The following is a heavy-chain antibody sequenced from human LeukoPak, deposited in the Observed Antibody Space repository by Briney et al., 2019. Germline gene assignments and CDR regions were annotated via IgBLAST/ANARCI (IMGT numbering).Heavy chain of an antibody. J-gene: IGHJ6*03. CDR1: GFTFSDYW. Sequence: GGSLRLSCAASGFTFSDYWMHWVRQAPGKGLVWVSRISSDGSRVTYADSVKGRFTISRDNAKNSLYLQMNSLRAEDTALYYCARSYSSSPDYYYYMDVWGKGTTVTVSS. CDR3: ARSYSSSPDYYYYMDV. V-gene: IGHV3-74*01. D-gene: IGHD2-2*01. CDR2: ISSDGSRV.